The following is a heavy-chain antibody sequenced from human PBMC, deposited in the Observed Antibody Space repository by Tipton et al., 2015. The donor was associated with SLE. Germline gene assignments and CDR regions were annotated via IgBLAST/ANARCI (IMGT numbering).Heavy chain of an antibody. CDR1: GGSISSSSYY. CDR3: ARVSRDGYKDLDY. CDR2: IYYSGST. Sequence: TLSLTCTVSGGSISSSSYYWGWIRPPPGKGLEWIGSIYYSGSTYYNPSLKSRVTISVDTSKNQFSLKLSSVTAADTAVYYCARVSRDGYKDLDYWGQGTLVTVSS. J-gene: IGHJ4*02. V-gene: IGHV4-39*07. D-gene: IGHD5-24*01.